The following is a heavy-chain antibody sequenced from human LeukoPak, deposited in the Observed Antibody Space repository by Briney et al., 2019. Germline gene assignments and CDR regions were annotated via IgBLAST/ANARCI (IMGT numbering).Heavy chain of an antibody. CDR1: GYTFTGYY. Sequence: ASVKVSCKASGYTFTGYYMHWVRQAPGQGLEWMGWINPNSGGTNYAQKFQGRVTMTRDTSISTAYMELSRLRSDDTAVYYCARDYSGYDYEGGFDYWGQGTLVTVSS. J-gene: IGHJ4*02. CDR2: INPNSGGT. V-gene: IGHV1-2*02. D-gene: IGHD5-12*01. CDR3: ARDYSGYDYEGGFDY.